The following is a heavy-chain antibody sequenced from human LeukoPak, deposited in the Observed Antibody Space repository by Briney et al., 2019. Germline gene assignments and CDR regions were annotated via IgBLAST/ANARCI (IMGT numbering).Heavy chain of an antibody. V-gene: IGHV4-4*07. D-gene: IGHD2-21*02. CDR2: IHASGST. Sequence: PSETPSLTCTVSGGSISSYYWTWIRQPAGKGPEWIGRIHASGSTNYNPSLKSRVNMSVDTSKNQFSLKLNPVTAADTAVYYCARVTDPRYNWFDPWGQGTLVTVSS. CDR3: ARVTDPRYNWFDP. CDR1: GGSISSYY. J-gene: IGHJ5*02.